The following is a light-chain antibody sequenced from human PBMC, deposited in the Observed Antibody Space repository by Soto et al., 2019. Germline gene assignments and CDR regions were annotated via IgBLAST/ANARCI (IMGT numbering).Light chain of an antibody. Sequence: QYLATVSVSVRERVPISCRASQGVSSYLAWYQQQPGQAPKLLIYGPSTWATGVPPRFSGSGSGDDIPLTTGVPPSEVDGSYDLQESKLCPWTGGQGTKVDIK. CDR2: GPS. CDR1: QGVSSY. V-gene: IGKV3-15*01. J-gene: IGKJ1*01. CDR3: QESKLCPWT.